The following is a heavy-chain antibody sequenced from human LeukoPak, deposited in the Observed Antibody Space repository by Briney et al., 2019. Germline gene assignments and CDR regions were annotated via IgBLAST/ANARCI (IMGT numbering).Heavy chain of an antibody. CDR3: ARGHRGSYNESYYYYYRDV. CDR2: IYHSGSN. J-gene: IGHJ6*03. CDR1: GGSISSGGYY. V-gene: IGHV4-30-2*01. Sequence: SQTLSLTCTVSGGSISSGGYYWSWIRQPPGTGLEWIGYIYHSGSNYYNPSLKSRVTISVDRSKNQFSLKLSSVTAADTAVYYGARGHRGSYNESYYYYYRDVWGRGTTVTVSS. D-gene: IGHD1-26*01.